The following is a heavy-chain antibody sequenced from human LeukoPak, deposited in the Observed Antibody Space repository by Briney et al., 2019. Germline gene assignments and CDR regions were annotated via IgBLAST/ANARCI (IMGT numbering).Heavy chain of an antibody. V-gene: IGHV4-38-2*02. Sequence: NSSETLSLTCTVFGYSINSGYYWGWIRQPPGKGLEWIGSIYHSGNTYYNPSLKSRVTISVDTSKNQFSLKMSSVTAADTAVYYCARVYNWNSSGLGAPRDWGRGTLVTVSS. CDR1: GYSINSGYY. J-gene: IGHJ4*02. CDR2: IYHSGNT. CDR3: ARVYNWNSSGLGAPRD. D-gene: IGHD1-7*01.